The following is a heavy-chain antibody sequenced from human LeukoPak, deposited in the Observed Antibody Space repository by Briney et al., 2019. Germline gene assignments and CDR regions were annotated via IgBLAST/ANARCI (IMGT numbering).Heavy chain of an antibody. CDR2: INPSGGST. CDR3: AREKYDFWSGYSFDY. J-gene: IGHJ4*02. V-gene: IGHV1-46*01. Sequence: ASVKVSCKASGYTFTSYYMHWVRQAPGQGLEWMGIINPSGGSTSYAQKFQGRVTMTRDTSTSTVYMELSSLRSEDTAVYYCAREKYDFWSGYSFDYWGQGTPVTVSS. D-gene: IGHD3-3*01. CDR1: GYTFTSYY.